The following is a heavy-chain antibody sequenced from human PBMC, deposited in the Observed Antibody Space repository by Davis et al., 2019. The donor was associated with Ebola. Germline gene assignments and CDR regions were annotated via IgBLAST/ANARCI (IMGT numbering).Heavy chain of an antibody. Sequence: GGSLRLSCAASGFTFSSYAMHWVRQAPGKGLEWVAVISYDGSNKYYADSVKGRFTISRDNAKNSLYLQMNSLRAEDTAVYYCARDTYSSYGMDVWGQGTTVTVSS. J-gene: IGHJ6*02. CDR1: GFTFSSYA. CDR2: ISYDGSNK. CDR3: ARDTYSSYGMDV. V-gene: IGHV3-30-3*01. D-gene: IGHD6-13*01.